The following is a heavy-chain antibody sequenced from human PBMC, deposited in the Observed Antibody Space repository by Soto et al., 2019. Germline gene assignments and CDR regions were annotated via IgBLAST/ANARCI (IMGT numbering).Heavy chain of an antibody. CDR1: GYTFTTYA. D-gene: IGHD5-12*01. CDR3: ARVLVGNSGYGYYDY. Sequence: QVQLVQSGAEVKKPGASVKVSCTASGYTFTTYAMHWVRQAPGQRLEWMGWINAGDGNTKYSQKFQGRVSITRDTSASTAYMELSSLISEDTAVYYCARVLVGNSGYGYYDYWGQGTLVTVSS. V-gene: IGHV1-3*01. J-gene: IGHJ4*02. CDR2: INAGDGNT.